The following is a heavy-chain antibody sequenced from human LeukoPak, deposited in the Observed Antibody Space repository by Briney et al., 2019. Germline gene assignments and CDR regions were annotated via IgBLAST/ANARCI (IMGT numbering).Heavy chain of an antibody. Sequence: SETLSLTCAVYGGSFSGYYWSWIRQPPEKGLEWIGEINHSGSTNYNPSLKSRVTMSVVTSKKHYSLNLSSVTAADTAVYYCARLPYGSGSWLHREGRDVWGKGTTVTISS. D-gene: IGHD3-10*01. CDR3: ARLPYGSGSWLHREGRDV. V-gene: IGHV4-34*01. CDR2: INHSGST. J-gene: IGHJ6*04. CDR1: GGSFSGYY.